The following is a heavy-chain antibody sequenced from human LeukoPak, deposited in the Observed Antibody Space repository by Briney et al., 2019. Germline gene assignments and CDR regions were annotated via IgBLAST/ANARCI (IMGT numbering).Heavy chain of an antibody. J-gene: IGHJ4*02. CDR1: GGSISSSSYY. CDR3: ARQGDLRYSSRTGHFDY. CDR2: IYYTEST. V-gene: IGHV4-39*01. Sequence: SETLSLTCTVSGGSISSSSYYWGWIRQTPGKGLEWIGSIYYTESTYYSPSLKSRVIISVDTSKNQFFLKLYSVTAADTAVYYCARQGDLRYSSRTGHFDYWGRGMLVTVSS. D-gene: IGHD6-13*01.